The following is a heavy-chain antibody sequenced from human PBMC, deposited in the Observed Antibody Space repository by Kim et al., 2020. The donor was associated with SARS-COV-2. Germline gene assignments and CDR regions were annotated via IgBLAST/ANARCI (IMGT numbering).Heavy chain of an antibody. D-gene: IGHD2-21*01. V-gene: IGHV1-8*01. CDR1: GYTFTSYD. CDR3: AREGYCGGDCYSGDAFDI. Sequence: ASVKVSCKASGYTFTSYDINWVRQATGQGLEWMGWMNPNSGNTGYAQKFQGRVTMTRNTSISTAYMELSSLRSEDTAVYYCAREGYCGGDCYSGDAFDIWGQGTMVTVSS. J-gene: IGHJ3*02. CDR2: MNPNSGNT.